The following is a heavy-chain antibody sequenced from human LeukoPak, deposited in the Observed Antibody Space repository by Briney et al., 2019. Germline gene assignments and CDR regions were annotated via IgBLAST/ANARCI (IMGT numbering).Heavy chain of an antibody. CDR1: GGTFSSYA. J-gene: IGHJ6*03. CDR3: ASKKRDGYNWVYYYYYMDV. D-gene: IGHD5-24*01. V-gene: IGHV1-69*06. Sequence: SVKVSCKASGGTFSSYAISWVRQAPGQGLEWMGGIIPIFGTANYAQKFQGRVTITADKSTSTAYMELSSLRSEDTAVYYCASKKRDGYNWVYYYYYMDVWGKGTTVTVSS. CDR2: IIPIFGTA.